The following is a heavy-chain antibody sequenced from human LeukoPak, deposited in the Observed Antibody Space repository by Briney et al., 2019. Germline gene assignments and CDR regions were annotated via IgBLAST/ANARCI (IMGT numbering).Heavy chain of an antibody. V-gene: IGHV5-51*01. D-gene: IGHD3-22*01. CDR3: ARQAYDSSGYYYFDY. CDR2: IYPGGSDT. J-gene: IGHJ4*02. Sequence: GESLKISCKGSGYSFTSYWIGWVRQMPGKGLEWMGIIYPGGSDTRYSPSFQGQVTISADKSISTAYLQWSSLKASDTAMYYCARQAYDSSGYYYFDYWGQGTLVTVSS. CDR1: GYSFTSYW.